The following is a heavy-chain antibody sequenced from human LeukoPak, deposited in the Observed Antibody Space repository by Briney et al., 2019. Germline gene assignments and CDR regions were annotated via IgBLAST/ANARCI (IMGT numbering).Heavy chain of an antibody. CDR2: INTNTGNP. CDR1: GYTFTSYA. V-gene: IGHV7-4-1*01. D-gene: IGHD3-9*01. CDR3: ARAGPTGLRYFDRLLSGGYYYGMDV. Sequence: ASVKVSCKASGYTFTSYAMNWVRQAPGQGLEWMGWINTNTGNPTYAQGFTGRFVFSLDTSVSAAYLQICSLKAEDTAVYYCARAGPTGLRYFDRLLSGGYYYGMDVWGKGTTVTVSS. J-gene: IGHJ6*04.